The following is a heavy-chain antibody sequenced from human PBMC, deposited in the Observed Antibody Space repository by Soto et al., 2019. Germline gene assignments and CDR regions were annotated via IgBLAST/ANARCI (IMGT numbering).Heavy chain of an antibody. D-gene: IGHD6-6*01. Sequence: GGSLRLSCAASGFTFGSYDMHWVRQATGKGLEWVSAIGTAGDTYYPGSVKGRFTISRENAKNSLYLQMNSLRAEDTAVYYCARWRVYSSYHVLTENYYGMDVWGQGTTVTVSS. CDR3: ARWRVYSSYHVLTENYYGMDV. CDR2: IGTAGDT. V-gene: IGHV3-13*01. J-gene: IGHJ6*02. CDR1: GFTFGSYD.